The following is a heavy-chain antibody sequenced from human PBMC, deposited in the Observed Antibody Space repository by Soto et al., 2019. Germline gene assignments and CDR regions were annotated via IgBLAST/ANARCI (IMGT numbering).Heavy chain of an antibody. CDR1: GFTFGDKP. CDR3: TRGWIFGPLINWFDP. Sequence: EVQLVESGGHMVQPGRSLRLSCPASGFTFGDKPMSCFRQAPGEGREWVVFIRSRAYGGTTEYAASVKGRFTISRDDSKSIAYLQMNSLKTEDTALYYCTRGWIFGPLINWFDPWGQGTLVTVSS. J-gene: IGHJ5*02. V-gene: IGHV3-49*03. D-gene: IGHD3-3*01. CDR2: IRSRAYGGTT.